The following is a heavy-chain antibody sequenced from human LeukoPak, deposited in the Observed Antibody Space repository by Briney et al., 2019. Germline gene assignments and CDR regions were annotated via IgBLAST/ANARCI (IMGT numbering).Heavy chain of an antibody. CDR1: GGTFSSYA. CDR2: IIPIFGTA. CDR3: ARGDDSSGYYPTGFYFDY. V-gene: IGHV1-69*06. D-gene: IGHD3-22*01. J-gene: IGHJ4*02. Sequence: SVKVSCKASGGTFSSYAIIWVRQAPGQGLEWMGGIIPIFGTANYAQKFQGRVTITADKSTSTAYMELSSLRSEDTAVYYCARGDDSSGYYPTGFYFDYWGQGTLVTVSS.